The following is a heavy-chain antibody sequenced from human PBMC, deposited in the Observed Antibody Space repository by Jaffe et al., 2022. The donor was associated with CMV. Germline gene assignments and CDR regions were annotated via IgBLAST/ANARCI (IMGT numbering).Heavy chain of an antibody. CDR1: GFSVNNNY. V-gene: IGHV3-53*02. Sequence: EVQLMETGGGLIQPGGSLRLSCAASGFSVNNNYMTWVRQAPGKGLEWVSVIYAGGTKYYRDSVKGRFSISRDISNNTLYLQMNSLRDEDTAVYFCARGGYNYGTDWGQGTLVTVSS. D-gene: IGHD5-18*01. CDR2: IYAGGTK. CDR3: ARGGYNYGTD. J-gene: IGHJ4*02.